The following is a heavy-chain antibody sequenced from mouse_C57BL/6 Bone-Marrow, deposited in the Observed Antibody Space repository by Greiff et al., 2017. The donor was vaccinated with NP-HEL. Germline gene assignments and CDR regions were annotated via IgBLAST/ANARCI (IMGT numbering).Heavy chain of an antibody. CDR1: GFNFKDDY. CDR3: TSLIYDGYYLNWYFDV. Sequence: EVQLQQSGAELVRPGASVKLSCTASGFNFKDDYMHWVKQRPEQGLEWIGWIDPENGDTVYASKFQGKATITADTSSNTACLQLSSLTSEDTAVYYCTSLIYDGYYLNWYFDVWGTGTTVTVSS. V-gene: IGHV14-4*01. D-gene: IGHD2-3*01. CDR2: IDPENGDT. J-gene: IGHJ1*03.